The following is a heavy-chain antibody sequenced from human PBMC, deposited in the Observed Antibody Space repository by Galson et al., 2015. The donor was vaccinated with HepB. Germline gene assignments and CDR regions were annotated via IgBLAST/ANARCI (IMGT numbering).Heavy chain of an antibody. CDR1: GFTFSSYS. Sequence: SLRLSCAASGFTFSSYSMNWVRQAPGKGLEWVSYISTSSSTVYYADSVKGRFTISRDNAKNSLYLQMNSLRAEDTAVYFCAKAKDVDTDLNYFDPWGQGTLVTVSS. D-gene: IGHD1-7*01. V-gene: IGHV3-48*01. CDR3: AKAKDVDTDLNYFDP. CDR2: ISTSSSTV. J-gene: IGHJ5*02.